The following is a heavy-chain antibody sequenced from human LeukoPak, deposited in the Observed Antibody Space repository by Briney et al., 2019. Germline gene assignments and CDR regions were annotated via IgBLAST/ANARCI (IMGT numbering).Heavy chain of an antibody. Sequence: PSETLCLTCTASGGSISSYSWSWIRQPPGKGLEWIGNIYYSGSTNYNPSLKSRVTISVDTSKNQSSLKLSSVTAADTAVYYCARQDYGGNCDYWGQGTLVTVSS. J-gene: IGHJ4*02. CDR1: GGSISSYS. D-gene: IGHD4-23*01. CDR3: ARQDYGGNCDY. V-gene: IGHV4-59*01. CDR2: IYYSGST.